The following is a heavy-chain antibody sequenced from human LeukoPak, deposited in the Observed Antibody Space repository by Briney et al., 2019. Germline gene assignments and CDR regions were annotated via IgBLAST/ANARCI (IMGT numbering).Heavy chain of an antibody. J-gene: IGHJ4*02. CDR1: GFTFSSSA. CDR3: AKVATWTYFDS. CDR2: IDDGSETT. V-gene: IGHV3-23*01. D-gene: IGHD3/OR15-3a*01. Sequence: GGSLRLSCAASGFTFSSSAMSWVRLAPGKGLGWVSAIDDGSETTYYADSVKGRFTIPRDNSKNTLYLQLTSLRVEDTAVYYCAKVATWTYFDSWGQGTLVTVSS.